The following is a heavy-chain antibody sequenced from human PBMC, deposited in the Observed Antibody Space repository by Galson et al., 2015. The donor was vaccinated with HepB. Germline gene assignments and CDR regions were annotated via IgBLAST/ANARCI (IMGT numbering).Heavy chain of an antibody. CDR1: GFTFGGYA. CDR3: TRGPSPGDY. J-gene: IGHJ4*02. CDR2: IRSKAYGGTT. D-gene: IGHD6-6*01. V-gene: IGHV3-49*03. Sequence: LRLSCAASGFTFGGYAMSWFRQAPGKGLEWVGFIRSKAYGGTTEYAAPVKGRFTISRDDSKSIAYLQMNSLKTEDTAVYYCTRGPSPGDYWGQGTLVTVSS.